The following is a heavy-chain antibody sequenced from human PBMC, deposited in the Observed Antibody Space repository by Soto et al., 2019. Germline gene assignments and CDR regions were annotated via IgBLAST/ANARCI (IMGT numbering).Heavy chain of an antibody. CDR1: GFTFSSYA. D-gene: IGHD3-22*01. J-gene: IGHJ4*02. CDR2: ISGSGGST. V-gene: IGHV3-23*01. Sequence: GGSLRLSCAASGFTFSSYAMSWVRQAPGKGLEWVSAISGSGGSTYYADSVKGRFTISRDNSKNTLYLQMNSLRAEDTAVYYCAKGQRITMIVVVPEYFDYWGQGTLVTVSS. CDR3: AKGQRITMIVVVPEYFDY.